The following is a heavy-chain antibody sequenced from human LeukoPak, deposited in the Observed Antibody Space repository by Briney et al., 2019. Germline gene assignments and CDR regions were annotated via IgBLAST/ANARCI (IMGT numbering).Heavy chain of an antibody. CDR3: ARDLLYYYGSGSYYNVMSAEGYYYMDV. Sequence: ASVKVSCKASGYTFTGYYMHWVRQAPGQGLEWMGIINPSGGSTSYAQKFQGRVTMTRDTSTSTVYMELSSLRSEDTAVYYCARDLLYYYGSGSYYNVMSAEGYYYMDVWGKGTTVTISS. CDR2: INPSGGST. D-gene: IGHD3-10*01. V-gene: IGHV1-46*01. CDR1: GYTFTGYY. J-gene: IGHJ6*03.